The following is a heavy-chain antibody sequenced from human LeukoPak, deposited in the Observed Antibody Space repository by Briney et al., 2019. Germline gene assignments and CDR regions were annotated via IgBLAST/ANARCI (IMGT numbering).Heavy chain of an antibody. CDR1: GLTFSSYA. Sequence: PGGSLSLSCASSGLTFSSYAMSWVRQPPGKGVEWVSAVSGSGGTTYSADSVRGRFTISRDNSKNTLYLQMNSLRAEDTAVYYCAKLTTVTISDYYTMDVWGQGTTVTVSS. V-gene: IGHV3-23*01. CDR2: VSGSGGTT. J-gene: IGHJ6*02. CDR3: AKLTTVTISDYYTMDV. D-gene: IGHD4-17*01.